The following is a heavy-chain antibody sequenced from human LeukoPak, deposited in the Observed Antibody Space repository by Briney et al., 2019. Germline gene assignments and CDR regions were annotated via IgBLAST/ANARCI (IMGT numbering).Heavy chain of an antibody. CDR1: GLTFSNYW. CDR3: ARLHNSGYSIN. V-gene: IGHV3-7*01. Sequence: GGSLRLSCAASGLTFSNYWMSWVRQAPGKGLEWVANIKKDETGKYYVDSVKGRFTISRDNAKSSLYLQMNSLRAEDTAVYYCARLHNSGYSINWGQGTMVTVSS. J-gene: IGHJ3*01. CDR2: IKKDETGK. D-gene: IGHD3-22*01.